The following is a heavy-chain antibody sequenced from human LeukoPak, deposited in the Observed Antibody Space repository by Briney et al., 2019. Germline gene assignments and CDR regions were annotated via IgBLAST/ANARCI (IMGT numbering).Heavy chain of an antibody. Sequence: PSETLSLTCTVSGYSISSGYYWGWLRQPPGRGLEWIGTIYHSGSTYYNPSLKSRVTISVDTSKNQFSLKLSSVTAADTAVYFCARAYSSSWYFNWFDPWGQGTQVTVSS. D-gene: IGHD6-13*01. V-gene: IGHV4-38-2*02. CDR2: IYHSGST. CDR3: ARAYSSSWYFNWFDP. J-gene: IGHJ5*02. CDR1: GYSISSGYY.